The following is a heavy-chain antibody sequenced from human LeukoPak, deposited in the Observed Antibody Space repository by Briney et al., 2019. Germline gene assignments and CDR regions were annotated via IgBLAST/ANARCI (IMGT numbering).Heavy chain of an antibody. J-gene: IGHJ4*02. CDR3: AISTNYDYVWGSYYY. CDR2: IYYSGST. CDR1: GGSISSSSYY. D-gene: IGHD3-16*01. V-gene: IGHV4-39*01. Sequence: SETLSLTCTVSGGSISSSSYYWGWIRQPPGKGLEWIGSIYYSGSTYYKPSLKSRVTISVDTSKNQLSLKLSSVTAADTAVYYCAISTNYDYVWGSYYYWGQGTLVTVSS.